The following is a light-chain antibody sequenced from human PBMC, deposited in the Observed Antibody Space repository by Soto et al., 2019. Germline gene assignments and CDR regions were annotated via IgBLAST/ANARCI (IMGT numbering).Light chain of an antibody. J-gene: IGKJ5*01. CDR2: GAS. V-gene: IGKV3-15*01. CDR1: QSVSSN. Sequence: EIVMTQSPATLSLSPGEIASLSCRASQSVSSNLAWYQQKPGQAPRLLIYGASTRATGVPARFSGSGSGTEFTLTISSLQSEDFAVYYCQQRNDWQVTVGQGTRLEI. CDR3: QQRNDWQVT.